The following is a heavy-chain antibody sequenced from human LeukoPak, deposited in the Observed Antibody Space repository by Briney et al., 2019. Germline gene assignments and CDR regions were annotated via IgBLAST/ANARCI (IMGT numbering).Heavy chain of an antibody. D-gene: IGHD6-6*01. CDR2: INPNNGGT. CDR1: GYTLTGFY. CDR3: ARDPHRSDYYMDV. V-gene: IGHV1-2*02. J-gene: IGHJ6*03. Sequence: GASVKVSCKASGYTLTGFYIHWVRQAPGQGLEWMGWINPNNGGTTYSQKFQGRVTMTRDTSLSAAYIELSRLRFHDTPVYYCARDPHRSDYYMDVWGKGTTVSVSS.